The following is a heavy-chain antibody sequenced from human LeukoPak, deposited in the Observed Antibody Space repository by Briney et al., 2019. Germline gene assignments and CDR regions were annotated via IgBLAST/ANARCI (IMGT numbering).Heavy chain of an antibody. Sequence: SETLSLTCTVSGGSISNYYWTWIRQPPGKGLEWIGYIYYSGSTNYNPSLKSRVTISVDTSKNQFSLKLSSVTAADTAVYYCARVCSSTSCYRSDAFDIWGQGTMVTVSS. CDR3: ARVCSSTSCYRSDAFDI. V-gene: IGHV4-59*01. D-gene: IGHD2-2*02. CDR1: GGSISNYY. CDR2: IYYSGST. J-gene: IGHJ3*02.